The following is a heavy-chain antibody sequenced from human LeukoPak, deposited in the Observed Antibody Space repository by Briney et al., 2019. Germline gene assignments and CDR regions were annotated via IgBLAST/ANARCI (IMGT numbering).Heavy chain of an antibody. D-gene: IGHD2-15*01. Sequence: PSETLSLTCTVSGGSISSSSYYWGWIRQPPGKGLEWIGSIYYSGSTYYNPSLKSRVTISVDTSKNQFSLKLSSVTAADTAVYYCARAIGCSGGSCFFDYWGQGTLVTVSS. J-gene: IGHJ4*02. CDR3: ARAIGCSGGSCFFDY. V-gene: IGHV4-39*07. CDR2: IYYSGST. CDR1: GGSISSSSYY.